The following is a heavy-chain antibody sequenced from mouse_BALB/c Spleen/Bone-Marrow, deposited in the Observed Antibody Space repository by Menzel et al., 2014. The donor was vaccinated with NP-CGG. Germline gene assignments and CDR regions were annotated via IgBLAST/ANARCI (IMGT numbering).Heavy chain of an antibody. J-gene: IGHJ4*01. CDR3: ARWDYDGGSYAMDY. Sequence: EVKLVESGGDLVKPGGSLKLSCAASGFTFSSYGMSWVRQTPDKRLEWVATISSGGSYTYYPDSVKGRFTISRDNAKNTLSLQMSSLKSEDTAMYYCARWDYDGGSYAMDYWGQGTSVTVSS. CDR1: GFTFSSYG. D-gene: IGHD2-4*01. CDR2: ISSGGSYT. V-gene: IGHV5-6*01.